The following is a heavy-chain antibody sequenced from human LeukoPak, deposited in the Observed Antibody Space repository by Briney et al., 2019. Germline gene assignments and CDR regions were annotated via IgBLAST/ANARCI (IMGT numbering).Heavy chain of an antibody. Sequence: AGGSLRLSCAASGFTIDGYTLSWVRQAPGEGLEWVASITSGSNFVDYGDSVKGRFTISRDNAQNSLYVQMNSLRAEDTAVYYCATQPELPGWFDSWGQGTLVTVSS. CDR1: GFTIDGYT. CDR3: ATQPELPGWFDS. J-gene: IGHJ5*01. CDR2: ITSGSNFV. D-gene: IGHD1-14*01. V-gene: IGHV3-21*01.